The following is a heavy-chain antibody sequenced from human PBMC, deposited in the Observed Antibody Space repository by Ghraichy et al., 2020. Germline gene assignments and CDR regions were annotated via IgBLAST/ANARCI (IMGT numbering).Heavy chain of an antibody. D-gene: IGHD3-9*01. CDR1: GGTFSSYA. J-gene: IGHJ6*02. Sequence: SVKVSCKASGGTFSSYAISWVRQAPGQGLEWMGGIIPIFGTANYAQKFQGRVTITADESTSTAYMELSSLRSEDTAVYYCAREALDILTGYSHRSNYYYGMDVWGQGTTVTVSS. CDR2: IIPIFGTA. CDR3: AREALDILTGYSHRSNYYYGMDV. V-gene: IGHV1-69*13.